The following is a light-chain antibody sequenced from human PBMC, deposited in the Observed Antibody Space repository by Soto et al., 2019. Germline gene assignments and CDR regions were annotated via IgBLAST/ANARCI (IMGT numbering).Light chain of an antibody. V-gene: IGKV3-20*01. J-gene: IGKJ2*01. CDR3: HQYGRSPPYT. Sequence: ELGLTQSPCTLSLSPGERATLSCRASQSVSSSYLAWYQQKPGQAPRLLIYRASSRATGIPDRFSGSGSGPDFTLPLSSLEPEDFVVYYCHQYGRSPPYTFGQGTKLEIK. CDR2: RAS. CDR1: QSVSSSY.